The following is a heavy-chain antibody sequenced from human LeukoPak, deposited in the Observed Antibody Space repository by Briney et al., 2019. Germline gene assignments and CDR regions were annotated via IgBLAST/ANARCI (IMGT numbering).Heavy chain of an antibody. CDR2: IYHSGST. D-gene: IGHD3-9*01. CDR1: GYSISSGYY. CDR3: ARSHDDILTGYYLNWFDP. V-gene: IGHV4-38-2*01. J-gene: IGHJ5*02. Sequence: SETLSLTCAVSGYSISSGYYWGWIRQPPGKGLEWIGSIYHSGSTYYNPSHKSRVTISVDTSKNQFSLKLSSVTAADTAVYYCARSHDDILTGYYLNWFDPWGQGTLVTVSS.